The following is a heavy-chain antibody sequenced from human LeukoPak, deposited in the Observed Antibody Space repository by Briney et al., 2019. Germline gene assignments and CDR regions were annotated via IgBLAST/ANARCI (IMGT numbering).Heavy chain of an antibody. J-gene: IGHJ4*02. D-gene: IGHD1-26*01. CDR2: MNQGGGET. CDR1: GFTFSSYW. V-gene: IGHV3-7*03. CDR3: ARDKIVGATKVDF. Sequence: GGSLRLSCAASGFTFSSYWMSWVRQAPGKGLEWVANMNQGGGETYYVDSVKGRFAMSRDNAKNSLYLQMNSLRAEDTAVYYCARDKIVGATKVDFWGQGTLVTVSS.